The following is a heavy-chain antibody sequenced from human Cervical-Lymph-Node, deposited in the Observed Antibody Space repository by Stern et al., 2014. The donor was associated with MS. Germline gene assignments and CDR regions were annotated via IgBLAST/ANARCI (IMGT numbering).Heavy chain of an antibody. CDR2: INPKSGVT. CDR3: ATRRGCSGGSCSSRSLDY. J-gene: IGHJ4*02. Sequence: QVQLVESGADVKKPGASVKVSCKASGYTFTAYNMHWLRQAPGQALEWMGRINPKSGVTNYEQKFQDRVTMTRNTSISSVYMELSRLRSNDTAMYYCATRRGCSGGSCSSRSLDYWGQGTLVTVSS. CDR1: GYTFTAYN. D-gene: IGHD2-15*01. V-gene: IGHV1-2*06.